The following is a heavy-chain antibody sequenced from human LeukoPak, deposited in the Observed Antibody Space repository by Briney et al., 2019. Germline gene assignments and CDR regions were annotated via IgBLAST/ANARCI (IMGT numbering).Heavy chain of an antibody. CDR1: GFTFSSYS. J-gene: IGHJ4*02. D-gene: IGHD2-2*01. V-gene: IGHV3-53*04. CDR3: ARVVVPAAMVDY. Sequence: GGSLRLSCAASGFTFSSYSMNWVRQAPGEGLEWVSVIYSGGSTYYADSVKGRFTISRHNSKNTLYLQMNSLRAEDTAVYYCARVVVPAAMVDYWGQGTLVTVSS. CDR2: IYSGGST.